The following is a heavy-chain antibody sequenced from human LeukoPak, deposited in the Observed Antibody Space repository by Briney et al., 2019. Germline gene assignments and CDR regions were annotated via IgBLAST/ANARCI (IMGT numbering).Heavy chain of an antibody. Sequence: SQTLSLTCAVSGGSISSGGYSWSWIRQPPGKGLEWIGYIYHSGSTYHNPSLKSRVTISVDRSKNQFSLKLSSVTAADTAVYYCARGMVRGAAFDYWGQGTLVTVSS. CDR3: ARGMVRGAAFDY. CDR2: IYHSGST. J-gene: IGHJ4*02. D-gene: IGHD3-10*01. V-gene: IGHV4-30-2*01. CDR1: GGSISSGGYS.